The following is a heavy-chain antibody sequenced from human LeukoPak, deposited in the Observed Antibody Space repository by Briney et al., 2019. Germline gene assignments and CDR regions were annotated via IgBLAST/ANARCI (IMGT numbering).Heavy chain of an antibody. CDR2: ISAYNGNT. Sequence: ASVKVSCKVSGYTFTSYAIHWVRQAPGQGLEWMGWISAYNGNTNYAQKLQGRVTMTTDTSTSTAYMELRSLRSDDTAVYYCARDVPLFSWLRSGPPFDPWGQGTLVTVSS. D-gene: IGHD5-12*01. J-gene: IGHJ5*02. V-gene: IGHV1-18*01. CDR3: ARDVPLFSWLRSGPPFDP. CDR1: GYTFTSYA.